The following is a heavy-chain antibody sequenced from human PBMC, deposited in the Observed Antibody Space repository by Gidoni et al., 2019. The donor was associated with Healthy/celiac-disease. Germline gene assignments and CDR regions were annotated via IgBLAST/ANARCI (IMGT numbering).Heavy chain of an antibody. D-gene: IGHD3-3*01. CDR1: GGSISSRSYY. Sequence: QLQLQESGPGLVKPSETLSLTCTVSGGSISSRSYYWGWIRQPPGKGLEWIGSIYYSGSTYYNPSLKSRVTISVDTSKNQFSLKLSSVTAADTAVYYCASTYDFWSGYYNGYNWFDPWGQGTLVTVSS. CDR2: IYYSGST. V-gene: IGHV4-39*01. J-gene: IGHJ5*02. CDR3: ASTYDFWSGYYNGYNWFDP.